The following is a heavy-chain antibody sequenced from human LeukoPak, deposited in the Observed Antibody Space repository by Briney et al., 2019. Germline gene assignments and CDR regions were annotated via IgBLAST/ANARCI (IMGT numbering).Heavy chain of an antibody. CDR1: GYTFTSYY. Sequence: SVKVSCKASGYTFTSYYMHWVRQAPGQGLEWMGIIKPSGGSTSYAQKFQGRVTMTRDTSTSTVYMELSSLRSEDTAVYSCARDLYPTWIQLLGPFDYWGQGTLVTVSS. J-gene: IGHJ4*02. V-gene: IGHV1-46*01. CDR3: ARDLYPTWIQLLGPFDY. D-gene: IGHD5-18*01. CDR2: IKPSGGST.